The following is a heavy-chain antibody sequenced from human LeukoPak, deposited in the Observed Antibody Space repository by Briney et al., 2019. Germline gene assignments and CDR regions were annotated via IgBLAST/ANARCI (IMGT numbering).Heavy chain of an antibody. CDR2: ISGSGGST. Sequence: GGSLRLSCAASGFTVSSDHMSWVRQAPGKGLEWVSAISGSGGSTYYADSVKGRFTISRDNSKNTLYLQMNSLRAEDTAVYYCAKSPYYDSSGYSPIAFDIWGQGTMVTVSS. CDR3: AKSPYYDSSGYSPIAFDI. D-gene: IGHD3-22*01. J-gene: IGHJ3*02. V-gene: IGHV3-23*01. CDR1: GFTVSSDH.